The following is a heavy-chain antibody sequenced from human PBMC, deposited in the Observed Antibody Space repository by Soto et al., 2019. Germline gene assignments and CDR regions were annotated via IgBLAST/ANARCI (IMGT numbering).Heavy chain of an antibody. CDR1: GGSISSYY. D-gene: IGHD4-17*01. CDR2: IYYSGST. CDR3: ARHYPRNHDYGDLCCLFDY. Sequence: SETLSLTCTVSGGSISSYYWSWIRQPPGKGLEWIGYIYYSGSTNYNPSLKSRVTISVDTSKNQFSLKLSSVTAADTAVYYCARHYPRNHDYGDLCCLFDYWGQGTLVTVSS. V-gene: IGHV4-59*08. J-gene: IGHJ4*02.